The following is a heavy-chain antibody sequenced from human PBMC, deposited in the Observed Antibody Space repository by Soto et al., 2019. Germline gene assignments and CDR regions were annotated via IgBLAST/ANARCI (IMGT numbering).Heavy chain of an antibody. CDR3: AKHTDGFNPLDY. J-gene: IGHJ4*02. Sequence: GESLKVSCKGSGYIFSSYWIGWGRQMPGKGLEWMGIIYPGNSDTRYSPSFQGQVTISADKSIGTAYLQWSSLKASDTAMYYCAKHTDGFNPLDYWGQGTLVTVSS. CDR1: GYIFSSYW. CDR2: IYPGNSDT. D-gene: IGHD5-12*01. V-gene: IGHV5-51*01.